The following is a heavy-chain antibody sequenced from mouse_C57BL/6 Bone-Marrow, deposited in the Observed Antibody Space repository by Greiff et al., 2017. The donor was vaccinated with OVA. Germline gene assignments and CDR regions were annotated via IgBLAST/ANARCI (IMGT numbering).Heavy chain of an antibody. D-gene: IGHD1-1*01. J-gene: IGHJ2*01. CDR1: GYTFTDYE. Sequence: QVQLKQSGAELVRPGASVTLSCKASGYTFTDYEMHWVKQTPVHGLEWIGAIDPETGGTAYNQKFKGKAILTADKSSSTAYMELRSLTSEDSAVYYCTNYYGSRRYFDYWGQGTTLTVSS. CDR2: IDPETGGT. V-gene: IGHV1-15*01. CDR3: TNYYGSRRYFDY.